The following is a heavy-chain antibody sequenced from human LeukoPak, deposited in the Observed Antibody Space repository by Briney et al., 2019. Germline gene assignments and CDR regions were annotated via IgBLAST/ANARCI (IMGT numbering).Heavy chain of an antibody. D-gene: IGHD3-10*01. CDR1: GGTFSSYA. CDR3: ASTVRGAPGEPYYYHYYGMDV. V-gene: IGHV1-69*06. CDR2: IIPIFGTA. Sequence: GSSVKVSCKASGGTFSSYAISWVRQAPGQGLEWMGGIIPIFGTANYAQKFQGRVTITADKSTSTAYMELSSLRSEDTAVYYCASTVRGAPGEPYYYHYYGMDVWGKGTTVTVSS. J-gene: IGHJ6*04.